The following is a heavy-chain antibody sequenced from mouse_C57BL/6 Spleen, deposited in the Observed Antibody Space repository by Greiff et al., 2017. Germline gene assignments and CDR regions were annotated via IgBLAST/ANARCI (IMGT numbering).Heavy chain of an antibody. CDR2: ISSGGSYT. V-gene: IGHV5-6*01. J-gene: IGHJ2*01. CDR1: GFTFSSYG. Sequence: EVHLVESGGDLVKPGGSLKLSCAASGFTFSSYGMSWVRQTPDKRLEWVATISSGGSYTYYPDSVKGRFTISRDNAKNTLYLQMSSLKSEDTAMYYCARHTTVVANYFDYWGQGTTLTVSS. CDR3: ARHTTVVANYFDY. D-gene: IGHD1-1*01.